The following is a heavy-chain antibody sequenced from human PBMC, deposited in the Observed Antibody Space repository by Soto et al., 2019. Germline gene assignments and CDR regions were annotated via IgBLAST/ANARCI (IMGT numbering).Heavy chain of an antibody. CDR2: IYYSGST. J-gene: IGHJ5*02. Sequence: SETLSLTCTVPGGSISSYYRSWIRQPPGKGLEWIGYIYYSGSTNYNPSLKSRVTISVDTSKNQFSLKLSSVTAADTAVYYCARAAVAPGIAAAGRPSTNWFDPWGQGTLVTVSS. CDR1: GGSISSYY. CDR3: ARAAVAPGIAAAGRPSTNWFDP. D-gene: IGHD6-13*01. V-gene: IGHV4-59*01.